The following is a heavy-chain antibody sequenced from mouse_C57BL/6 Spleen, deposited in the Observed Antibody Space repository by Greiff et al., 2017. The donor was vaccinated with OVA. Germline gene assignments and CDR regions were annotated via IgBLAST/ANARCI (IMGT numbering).Heavy chain of an antibody. CDR3: ARKRDYGFAY. V-gene: IGHV5-17*01. Sequence: EVKVVESGGGLVKPGGSLKLSCAASGFTFSDYGMHWVRQAPEKGLEWVAYISSGSSTIYYADTVKGRFTISRDNAKNTLFLQMTSLRSEDTAMYYCARKRDYGFAYWGQGTLVTVSA. CDR2: ISSGSSTI. D-gene: IGHD2-4*01. J-gene: IGHJ3*01. CDR1: GFTFSDYG.